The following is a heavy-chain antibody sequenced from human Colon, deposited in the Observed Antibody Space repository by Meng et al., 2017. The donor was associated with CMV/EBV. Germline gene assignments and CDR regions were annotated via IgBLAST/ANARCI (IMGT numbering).Heavy chain of an antibody. CDR2: VRAGGTA. V-gene: IGHV3-15*01. J-gene: IGHJ4*02. D-gene: IGHD1/OR15-1a*01. CDR1: GFTFVHAW. Sequence: EVLLGESGGGLVKPGGSLRLSCAASGFTFVHAWMSWVRQAPGTGLEWVARVRAGGTADYAAPVKGRFTVGRDDSTNTVYLQMNNLLSNDTAVYYCVTDYPERTAQIDNWGQGTLVTVSS. CDR3: VTDYPERTAQIDN.